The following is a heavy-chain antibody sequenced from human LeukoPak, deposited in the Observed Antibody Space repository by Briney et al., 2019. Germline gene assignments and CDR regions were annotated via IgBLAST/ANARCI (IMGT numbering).Heavy chain of an antibody. J-gene: IGHJ5*02. CDR2: IKYDGSER. Sequence: GGSLSLSCAASGFTLSSYWMTWVRQAPGKGLEWGANIKYDGSERDYVDSVKGRFTISRDNAKNSLYLQMNSLRAEDTAVYYCARDPDVGWNWFDPWGQGTLVTVSS. D-gene: IGHD1-14*01. CDR3: ARDPDVGWNWFDP. CDR1: GFTLSSYW. V-gene: IGHV3-7*01.